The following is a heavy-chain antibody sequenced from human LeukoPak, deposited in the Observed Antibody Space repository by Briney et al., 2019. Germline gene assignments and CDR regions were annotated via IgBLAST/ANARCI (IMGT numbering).Heavy chain of an antibody. CDR3: TTLTIFGVVILGY. Sequence: GGSLRLSCAASGFTFNDAWMNWVRQAPGKGLKWVGRIKRQSDGRTTAYAAPVKGIFTISRDDSKNTLYLQMNSLKTEDTAVYYCTTLTIFGVVILGYWGQGTLVTVSS. D-gene: IGHD3-3*01. CDR2: IKRQSDGRTT. J-gene: IGHJ4*02. CDR1: GFTFNDAW. V-gene: IGHV3-15*07.